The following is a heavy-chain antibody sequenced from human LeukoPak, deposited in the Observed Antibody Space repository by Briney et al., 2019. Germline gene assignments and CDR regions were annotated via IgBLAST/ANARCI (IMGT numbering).Heavy chain of an antibody. CDR2: IIPILGIA. J-gene: IGHJ5*02. CDR3: VRWGYCGGDCYPFDP. V-gene: IGHV1-69*02. Sequence: GASVKVSCKASGGTLSSYTISWVRQAPGQGLEWTGRIIPILGIANYAQKFQGRVTITADKSTSTAYMELSSLRSEDTAVYYCVRWGYCGGDCYPFDPWGQGTLVTVSS. CDR1: GGTLSSYT. D-gene: IGHD2-21*01.